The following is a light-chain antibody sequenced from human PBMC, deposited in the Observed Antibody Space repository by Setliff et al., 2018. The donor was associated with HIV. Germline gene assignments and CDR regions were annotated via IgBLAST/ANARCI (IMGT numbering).Light chain of an antibody. CDR2: EVI. J-gene: IGLJ1*01. CDR1: GNDVGRYNL. Sequence: QSVLTQPASVSGSPGQAITISCTGTGNDVGRYNLVSWYQQYPGKAPKVIIYEVIKRPSGVSSRFSGSKSGNTASLTISGLQAEDEADYYCSSYTFSSTPYVFGTGTKVTVL. CDR3: SSYTFSSTPYV. V-gene: IGLV2-14*02.